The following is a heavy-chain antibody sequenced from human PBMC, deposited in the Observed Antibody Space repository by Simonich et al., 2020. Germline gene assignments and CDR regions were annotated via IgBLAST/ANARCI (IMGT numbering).Heavy chain of an antibody. CDR3: ARGLRVAAAGTAFQH. Sequence: QVQLQQWGAGLLKPSETLSLTCAVYGGSFSGYYWSWIRQPPGKGLEWIGEINHRGRTNYNPALKGRGTISVDTSKNQFSLKLSSVTAADTAVYYCARGLRVAAAGTAFQHWGQGTLVTVSS. CDR2: INHRGRT. J-gene: IGHJ1*01. D-gene: IGHD6-13*01. V-gene: IGHV4-34*01. CDR1: GGSFSGYY.